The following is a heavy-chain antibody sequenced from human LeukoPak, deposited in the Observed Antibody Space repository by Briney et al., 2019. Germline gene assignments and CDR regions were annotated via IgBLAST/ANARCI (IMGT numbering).Heavy chain of an antibody. V-gene: IGHV3-30-3*01. J-gene: IGHJ4*02. CDR3: ASQTTDFWSGSEFEEDY. CDR1: GFTFSSYA. D-gene: IGHD3-3*01. CDR2: ISYDGSNK. Sequence: PGRSLRLSCAASGFTFSSYAMHWVRQAPGKGLEWVSVISYDGSNKYYADSVKGRFTISRDNSKNTLYLQMNSLRAEDTAVYYCASQTTDFWSGSEFEEDYWGQGTLVTVSS.